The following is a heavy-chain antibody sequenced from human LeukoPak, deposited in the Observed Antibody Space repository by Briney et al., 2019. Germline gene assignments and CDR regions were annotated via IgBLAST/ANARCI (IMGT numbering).Heavy chain of an antibody. CDR1: GFGFSNYW. CDR3: ARDRGYSNFDY. J-gene: IGHJ4*02. CDR2: MNEDGSEK. V-gene: IGHV3-7*01. D-gene: IGHD4-11*01. Sequence: PGGSLRLSCAASGFGFSNYWMSWVRQAPGKGLEWVANMNEDGSEKNYVDSVKGRFIISRDNAQDSLYLQMNSLRAEDTAVYYCARDRGYSNFDYWGQGTLLTVSS.